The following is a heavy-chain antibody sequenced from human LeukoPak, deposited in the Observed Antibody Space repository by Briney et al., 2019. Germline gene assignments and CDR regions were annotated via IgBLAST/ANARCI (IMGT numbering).Heavy chain of an antibody. CDR1: GGSLSSYY. D-gene: IGHD5-12*01. V-gene: IGHV4-59*01. CDR3: ARVSGYDWESFYDY. Sequence: SETLSLTCTVSGGSLSSYYWSWIRQPPGKGLEWIGYIYYSGSTNYNPSLKSRVTISVDPSKNQFSLKLSSVTAADTAVYYCARVSGYDWESFYDYWGQGTLVTVSS. CDR2: IYYSGST. J-gene: IGHJ4*02.